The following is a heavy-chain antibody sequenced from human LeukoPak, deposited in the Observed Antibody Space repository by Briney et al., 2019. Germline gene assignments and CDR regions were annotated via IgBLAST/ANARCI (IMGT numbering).Heavy chain of an antibody. Sequence: GGSLRLSCAASGFTFSSYDMHWVRQAAGKGLEWVSAIGTAGDPYYPGSVKGRFTISRKNAKNSLYLQMNSLRAGDTAVYYCARGRYSGYHYFFDYWGPGTLVTVSS. CDR3: ARGRYSGYHYFFDY. CDR1: GFTFSSYD. V-gene: IGHV3-13*05. D-gene: IGHD5-12*01. J-gene: IGHJ4*02. CDR2: IGTAGDP.